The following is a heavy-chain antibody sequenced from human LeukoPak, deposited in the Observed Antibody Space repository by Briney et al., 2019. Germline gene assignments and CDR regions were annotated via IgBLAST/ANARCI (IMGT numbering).Heavy chain of an antibody. CDR1: GGSISSYY. CDR3: ARTGSGRDYYGMDV. CDR2: MYYSGST. Sequence: SETLSLTCTVSGGSISSYYWTWIRKPPGQGLEWIGYMYYSGSTDYNPSLESRVTISIDTSKNHFSLNLTAVTAADTAIYYCARTGSGRDYYGMDVWGQGTSVTVSS. V-gene: IGHV4-59*01. J-gene: IGHJ6*02. D-gene: IGHD5-12*01.